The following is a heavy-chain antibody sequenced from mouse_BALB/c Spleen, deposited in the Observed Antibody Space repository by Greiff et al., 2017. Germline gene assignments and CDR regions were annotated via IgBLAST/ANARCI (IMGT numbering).Heavy chain of an antibody. Sequence: QVQLQQSGPELVKPGASVRISCKASGYTFTSYYIHWVKQRPGQGLEWIGWIYPGNVNTKYNEKFKGKATLTADKSSSTAYMQLSSLTSEDSAVYFCARNYRYGDYWGQGTSVTVSS. V-gene: IGHV1S56*01. CDR3: ARNYRYGDY. J-gene: IGHJ4*01. CDR1: GYTFTSYY. CDR2: IYPGNVNT. D-gene: IGHD2-14*01.